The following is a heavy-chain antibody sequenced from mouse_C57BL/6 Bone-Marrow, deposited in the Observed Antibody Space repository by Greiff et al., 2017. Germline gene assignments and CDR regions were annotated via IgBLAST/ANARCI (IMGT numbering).Heavy chain of an antibody. CDR3: ARLLSYAMDY. V-gene: IGHV5-12*01. Sequence: EVQVVESGGGLVQPGGSLKLSCAASGFTFSDYYMYWVRQTPEKRLEWVAYISNGGGSTYYPDTVKGRFTISRDNAKNTLYLQMSRLKSEDTAMYYGARLLSYAMDYWGQGTSVTVSS. J-gene: IGHJ4*01. CDR1: GFTFSDYY. CDR2: ISNGGGST.